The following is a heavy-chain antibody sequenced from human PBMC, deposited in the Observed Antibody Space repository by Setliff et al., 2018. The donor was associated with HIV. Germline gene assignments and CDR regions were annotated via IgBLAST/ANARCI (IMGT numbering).Heavy chain of an antibody. Sequence: GASVKVSCKASGYTFTSYAMNWVRQAPGQGLEWMGRISAYNGNANYAQKLQGRVTMTTDTSTSTAYMELRSLRSDDTAVYYCARDRRPDFDHGGWIDPWGQGTLVTVSS. D-gene: IGHD4-17*01. J-gene: IGHJ5*02. CDR1: GYTFTSYA. CDR2: ISAYNGNA. V-gene: IGHV1-18*01. CDR3: ARDRRPDFDHGGWIDP.